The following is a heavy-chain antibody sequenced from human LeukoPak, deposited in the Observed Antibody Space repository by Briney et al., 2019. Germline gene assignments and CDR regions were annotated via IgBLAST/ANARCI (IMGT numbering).Heavy chain of an antibody. CDR3: ARAGRDYYGSGTPTGVGFDP. D-gene: IGHD3-10*01. J-gene: IGHJ5*02. V-gene: IGHV1-18*01. CDR2: ISAYNGNT. Sequence: ASVKVSCKASGYTFTSYGISWVRQAPGQGLEWMGWISAYNGNTNYAQKLQGRVTMTTDTSTSTAYMELRSLRSDDTAIYYCARAGRDYYGSGTPTGVGFDPWGQGTLVTVSS. CDR1: GYTFTSYG.